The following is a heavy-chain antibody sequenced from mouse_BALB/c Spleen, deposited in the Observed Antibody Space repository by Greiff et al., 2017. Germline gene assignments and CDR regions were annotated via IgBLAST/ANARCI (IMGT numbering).Heavy chain of an antibody. Sequence: EVKLMESGGGLVKPGGSLKLSCAASGFTFSSYAMSWVRQTPEKRLEWVASISSGGSTYYPDSVKGRFTISRDNARNILYLQMSSLRSEDTAMYYCASSNYAYWGQGTLVTVSA. CDR2: ISSGGST. D-gene: IGHD2-5*01. J-gene: IGHJ3*01. CDR3: ASSNYAY. V-gene: IGHV5-6-5*01. CDR1: GFTFSSYA.